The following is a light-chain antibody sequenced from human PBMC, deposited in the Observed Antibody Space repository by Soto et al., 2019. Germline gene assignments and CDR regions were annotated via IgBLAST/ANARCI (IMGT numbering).Light chain of an antibody. Sequence: QSVLTQPASVSGSPGQSITISCTGTSSDVGSYNLVSWYQQHPGKAPKLMIYEVSKRPPGVSNRFYGSKSGNTASLTISGLQAEDEADYYCCSYAGSSTYVFGTGTKVTVL. CDR1: SSDVGSYNL. J-gene: IGLJ1*01. CDR2: EVS. CDR3: CSYAGSSTYV. V-gene: IGLV2-23*02.